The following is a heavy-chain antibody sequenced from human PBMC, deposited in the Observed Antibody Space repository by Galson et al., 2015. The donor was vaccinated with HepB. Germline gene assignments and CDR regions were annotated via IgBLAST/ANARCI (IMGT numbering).Heavy chain of an antibody. CDR3: TTGGPIYMVRGVARAFDH. CDR2: IKSKTDGGTT. D-gene: IGHD3-10*01. Sequence: SLRLSCAASGFTFSNAWMSWVRQAPGKGLEWVGRIKSKTDGGTTDYTAPVKGRFTISRDDSKNTLYLQMNSLKTEDTAVYYCTTGGPIYMVRGVARAFDHWGQGTLVTVSS. V-gene: IGHV3-15*01. J-gene: IGHJ4*02. CDR1: GFTFSNAW.